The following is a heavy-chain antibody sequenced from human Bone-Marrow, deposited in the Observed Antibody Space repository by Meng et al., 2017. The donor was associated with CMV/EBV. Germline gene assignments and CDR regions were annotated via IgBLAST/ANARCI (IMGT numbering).Heavy chain of an antibody. D-gene: IGHD2-15*01. V-gene: IGHV3-30-3*01. J-gene: IGHJ6*02. CDR1: GFTFSSYA. CDR3: AREEAAHYYYYGMDV. Sequence: GGSLRLSCAASGFTFSSYAMHWVRQAPGKGLEWVAVISYDGSKKYYADSVKGRFTISRDNSKNTLYLQMTSLRAEDTAVYYCAREEAAHYYYYGMDVWGQGTTVTVSS. CDR2: ISYDGSKK.